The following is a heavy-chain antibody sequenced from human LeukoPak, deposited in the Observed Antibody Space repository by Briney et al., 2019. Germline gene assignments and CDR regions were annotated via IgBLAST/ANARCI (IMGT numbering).Heavy chain of an antibody. Sequence: SETLSLTCTLSGGSISIYRWSWIRQPAGKGLEWMGRIDTSGNTNYNPSLNGRVTMSVDTSKTQFYLNLRSVTAADTAIYYCARGIVRGVSAPDIWGQGTMVTVS. CDR3: ARGIVRGVSAPDI. V-gene: IGHV4-4*07. J-gene: IGHJ3*02. D-gene: IGHD3-10*01. CDR2: IDTSGNT. CDR1: GGSISIYR.